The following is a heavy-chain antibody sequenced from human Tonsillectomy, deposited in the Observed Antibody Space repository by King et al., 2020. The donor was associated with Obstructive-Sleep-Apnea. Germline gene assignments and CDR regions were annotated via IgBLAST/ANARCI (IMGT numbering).Heavy chain of an antibody. D-gene: IGHD2-2*02. CDR2: IYPGDSDT. Sequence: VQLVESGAEVKKPGESLKISCKGSGYSFTTYWIGWVRQMPGKGLEWMGIIYPGDSDTRYSPSFQGQVTISADKSINTAYLQWSSLKASDTAMYYCARRGELLYSHYYYGMDVWGQGTTVTVSS. CDR1: GYSFTTYW. V-gene: IGHV5-51*01. J-gene: IGHJ6*02. CDR3: ARRGELLYSHYYYGMDV.